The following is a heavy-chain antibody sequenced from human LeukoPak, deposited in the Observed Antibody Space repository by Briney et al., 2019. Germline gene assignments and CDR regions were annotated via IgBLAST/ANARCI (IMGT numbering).Heavy chain of an antibody. CDR2: INPSGGST. V-gene: IGHV1-46*01. J-gene: IGHJ3*02. D-gene: IGHD1-26*01. Sequence: ASVKVSCKASGYTFTSYYMHWVRQAPGQGLEWMGIINPSGGSTSYAQKFQGRVTMTRDTSTSTVYMELSSLRSEDTAVYYCATSSGSRKDAFDIWGQGTMVTVSS. CDR3: ATSSGSRKDAFDI. CDR1: GYTFTSYY.